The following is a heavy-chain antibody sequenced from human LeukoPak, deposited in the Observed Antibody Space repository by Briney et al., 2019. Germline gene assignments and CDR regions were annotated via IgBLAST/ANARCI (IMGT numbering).Heavy chain of an antibody. D-gene: IGHD1-26*01. CDR3: ARDRGGSYLVGYYYYGMDV. CDR2: IKQDGSEK. J-gene: IGHJ6*02. Sequence: SGGSLRLSCTASGFIFSRYWMSWVRQAPGKGLEWVANIKQDGSEKYYVDSVKGRFTISRDNAKNSLYLQMNGLRAEDTAVYYCARDRGGSYLVGYYYYGMDVWGQGTTVTVSS. V-gene: IGHV3-7*03. CDR1: GFIFSRYW.